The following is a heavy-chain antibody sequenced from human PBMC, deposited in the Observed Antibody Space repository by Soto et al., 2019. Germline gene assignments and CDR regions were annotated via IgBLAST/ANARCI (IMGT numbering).Heavy chain of an antibody. D-gene: IGHD1-1*01. CDR2: IDNSGTT. V-gene: IGHV4-30-4*02. CDR1: GDSISVGTYF. Sequence: SETLSLTCSVSGDSISVGTYFWSWVRQAPGKGPEWIGYIDNSGTTLYTPSLKSRVSMSVDTSENQFSLQLTSVTAADTAIYYCARGGRYYYYWGHGTLVTVSS. J-gene: IGHJ4*01. CDR3: ARGGRYYYY.